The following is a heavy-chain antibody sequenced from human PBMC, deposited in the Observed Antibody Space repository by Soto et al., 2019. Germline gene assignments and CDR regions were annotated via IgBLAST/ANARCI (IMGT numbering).Heavy chain of an antibody. CDR1: GFTFDDYA. J-gene: IGHJ5*02. Sequence: GGSLRLSCAASGFTFDDYAMHWGRQAPGKGLEWVPAISGSGGSTYYADSVKGRFTISRDNSKNTLYLQMNSLRAEDTAVYYCAKGAMTTVTGGWFDPWGQGTLVTVSS. D-gene: IGHD4-4*01. V-gene: IGHV3-23*01. CDR3: AKGAMTTVTGGWFDP. CDR2: ISGSGGST.